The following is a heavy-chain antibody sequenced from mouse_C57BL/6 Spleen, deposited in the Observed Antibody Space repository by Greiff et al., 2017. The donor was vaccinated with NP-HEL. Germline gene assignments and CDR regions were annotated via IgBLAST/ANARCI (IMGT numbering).Heavy chain of an antibody. D-gene: IGHD2-1*01. CDR3: VRGKGAMDY. V-gene: IGHV10-1*01. CDR2: IRSKSNNYAT. J-gene: IGHJ4*01. Sequence: EVMLVESGGGLVQPKGSLKLSCAASGFSFNTYAMNWVRQAPGKGLEWVARIRSKSNNYATYYADSVKDRFTISRDDSESMLYLQMNNLKTEDTAMYYCVRGKGAMDYWGQGTAVTASS. CDR1: GFSFNTYA.